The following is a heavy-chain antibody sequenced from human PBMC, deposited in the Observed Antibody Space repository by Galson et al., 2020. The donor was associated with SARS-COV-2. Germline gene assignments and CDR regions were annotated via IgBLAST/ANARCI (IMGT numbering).Heavy chain of an antibody. CDR2: ISCDDDE. J-gene: IGHJ4*02. V-gene: IGHV2-5*02. D-gene: IGHD3-22*01. CDR3: AHVLYFESSGYWGFDY. Sequence: SGPTLVKPTQPLTLPCTFSGFSLSSSGVGVGWIRQPPGKALEWLPLISCDDDEHYSPSLKSRLTITKATSKNQVLLTMTNMDPVDTGTYFCAHVLYFESSGYWGFDYWGQGTRVIGSS. CDR1: GFSLSSSGVG.